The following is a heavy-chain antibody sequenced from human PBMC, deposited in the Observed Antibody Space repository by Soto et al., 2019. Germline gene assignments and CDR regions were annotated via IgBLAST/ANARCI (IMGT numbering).Heavy chain of an antibody. Sequence: HVQLQESGPGLVKPSQTLSLTCTVSGGSISSGYYYWSWLRQPPGKGLEWIGYIYYSGSTYYNPSHRSRVTISVDKSKNQFSRKLSSVTAADTAVYYCASTGYSSSWYLDYWGQGTLVTVSS. CDR3: ASTGYSSSWYLDY. CDR1: GGSISSGYYY. CDR2: IYYSGST. V-gene: IGHV4-30-4*01. D-gene: IGHD6-13*01. J-gene: IGHJ4*02.